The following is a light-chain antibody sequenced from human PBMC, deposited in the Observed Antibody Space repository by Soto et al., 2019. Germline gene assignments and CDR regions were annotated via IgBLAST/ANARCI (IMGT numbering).Light chain of an antibody. CDR2: DVS. CDR1: QSISDS. J-gene: IGKJ1*01. V-gene: IGKV1-5*01. Sequence: DIQMTQSPSTLSASVGDRVTITCRASQSISDSLAWYQQKPGKAPDLLISDVSSLERGVASRFGGSGSGTEFTLTISSMQPDDFATYYCQQYNGYSRTFGQGTKVDIK. CDR3: QQYNGYSRT.